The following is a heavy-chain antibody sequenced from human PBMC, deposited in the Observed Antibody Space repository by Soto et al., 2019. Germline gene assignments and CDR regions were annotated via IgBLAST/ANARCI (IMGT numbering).Heavy chain of an antibody. D-gene: IGHD6-13*01. J-gene: IGHJ1*01. Sequence: EVQLVESGGGLVQPGRSLRLSCAASGFTFDDYAMHWVRQVPGKGLEWVSGINWNSGSIDYADSVKGRFAISRDNAKNSLNMQMNSLRAEYTAFYYCVKDESINWYSGHFRHWGQGTLVTVSS. CDR2: INWNSGSI. CDR3: VKDESINWYSGHFRH. CDR1: GFTFDDYA. V-gene: IGHV3-9*01.